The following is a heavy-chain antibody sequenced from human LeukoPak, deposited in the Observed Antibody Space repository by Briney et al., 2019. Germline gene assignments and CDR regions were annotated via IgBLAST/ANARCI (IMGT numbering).Heavy chain of an antibody. J-gene: IGHJ5*02. Sequence: PGGSLRLSCAASGFTFSDYYMSWIRQAPGKGLEWVSYISSSGSTIYYADSVKGRFTISRDNAKNSLYLQMNSLRAEDTAVYYCARAGLVTDFWSGTPKRPNWFDPWGQGTLVTVS. CDR2: ISSSGSTI. D-gene: IGHD3-3*01. V-gene: IGHV3-11*01. CDR1: GFTFSDYY. CDR3: ARAGLVTDFWSGTPKRPNWFDP.